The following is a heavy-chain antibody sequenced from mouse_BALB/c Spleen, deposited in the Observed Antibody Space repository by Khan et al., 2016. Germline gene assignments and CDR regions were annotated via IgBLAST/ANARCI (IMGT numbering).Heavy chain of an antibody. CDR1: GYTFTSYW. CDR3: TRGITAGLAWFAY. J-gene: IGHJ3*01. D-gene: IGHD2-4*01. CDR2: IYPGNSDT. V-gene: IGHV1-5*01. Sequence: VQLKQSGTVLARPGASVKMSCKASGYTFTSYWMHWVKQRPGQGLEWIGAIYPGNSDTSYNQKFKGKAKLTAVTSTSTAYMELSSLTNEDSAVYYCTRGITAGLAWFAYWGQGTLVTVSA.